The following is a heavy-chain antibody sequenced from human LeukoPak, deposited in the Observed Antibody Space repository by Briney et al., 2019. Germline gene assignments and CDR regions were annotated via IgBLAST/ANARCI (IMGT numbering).Heavy chain of an antibody. CDR3: ARDDTHYGSSGSFYDAFDI. V-gene: IGHV3-7*01. D-gene: IGHD3-22*01. CDR1: GFTFGGYW. Sequence: GGSLRLSCEASGFTFGGYWMSWVRQAPGKGLEWVANIRRDGSETHYVDSVMGRFTISRDNAKNSLYLQMNSLRAEDTAVYYCARDDTHYGSSGSFYDAFDIWGQGTMVTVSS. J-gene: IGHJ3*02. CDR2: IRRDGSET.